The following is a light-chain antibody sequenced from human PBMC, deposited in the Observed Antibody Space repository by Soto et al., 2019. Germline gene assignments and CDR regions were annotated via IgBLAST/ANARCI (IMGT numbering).Light chain of an antibody. CDR1: QSVSSSY. CDR2: GAS. J-gene: IGKJ1*01. CDR3: QQYGSGTWT. Sequence: EIVLRQSPGTLSLSPGERATLSCRASQSVSSSYLAWYQQKPGQAPRLLIYGASSRATGIPDRFSGSGSGTDFTLTISSLEPEDFAVYYCQQYGSGTWTFGQGTKVDIK. V-gene: IGKV3-20*01.